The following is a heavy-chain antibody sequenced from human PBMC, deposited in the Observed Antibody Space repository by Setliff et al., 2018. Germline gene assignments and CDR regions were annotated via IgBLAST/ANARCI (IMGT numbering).Heavy chain of an antibody. V-gene: IGHV3-30*03. CDR1: GFTFSSYG. CDR2: ISYDGSNK. Sequence: GGSLRLSCAASGFTFSSYGMHWVRQAPGKGLEWVAVISYDGSNKYYADSVKGRFTISRDNSKNTLYLQMNSLRAEDTAVYYCARDDPRMIVVLWGQGTLVTVSS. D-gene: IGHD3-22*01. CDR3: ARDDPRMIVVL. J-gene: IGHJ4*02.